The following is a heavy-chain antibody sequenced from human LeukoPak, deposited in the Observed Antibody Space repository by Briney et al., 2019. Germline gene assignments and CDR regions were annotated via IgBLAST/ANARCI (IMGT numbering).Heavy chain of an antibody. CDR3: ASSYDFWSGYHDY. CDR2: ISSSDSTI. V-gene: IGHV3-48*01. Sequence: QPGGSLRLSCAASGFTFNKFGMNWVRQAPGKGLEWVSYISSSDSTIYYADSVKGRFTISRDIAKNSLYLQMDSLRAEDTAVYYCASSYDFWSGYHDYWGQGTLVTVSS. CDR1: GFTFNKFG. D-gene: IGHD3-3*01. J-gene: IGHJ4*02.